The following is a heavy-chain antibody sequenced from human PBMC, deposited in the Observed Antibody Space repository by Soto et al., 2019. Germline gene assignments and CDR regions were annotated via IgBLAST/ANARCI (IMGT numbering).Heavy chain of an antibody. CDR1: GGSISSSSYY. CDR2: IYYSGST. J-gene: IGHJ4*02. D-gene: IGHD3-10*01. V-gene: IGHV4-39*01. CDR3: ARRGGIWFGELAH. Sequence: QLQLQESGPGLVKPSETLSLTCTVSGGSISSSSYYWGWIRQPPGKGLEWIGSIYYSGSTYYNPSLKSRVTISVDTSKNQFSLKLSSVTAADTAVYYCARRGGIWFGELAHWGQGTLVTVSS.